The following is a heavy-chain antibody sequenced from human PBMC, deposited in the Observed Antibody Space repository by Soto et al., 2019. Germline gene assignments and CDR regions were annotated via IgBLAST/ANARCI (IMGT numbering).Heavy chain of an antibody. J-gene: IGHJ6*02. CDR1: GFTFSSYG. CDR3: AKERAPYSSVYYYGMDV. V-gene: IGHV3-30*18. Sequence: QVQLVESGGGVVQPGRSLRLSCAASGFTFSSYGMHWVRQAPGKGLEWVAVISYDGSNKYYADSVKGRFTISRDNSKNTLYLQMNSLRAADTAVYYCAKERAPYSSVYYYGMDVWGQGTTVTVSS. D-gene: IGHD4-4*01. CDR2: ISYDGSNK.